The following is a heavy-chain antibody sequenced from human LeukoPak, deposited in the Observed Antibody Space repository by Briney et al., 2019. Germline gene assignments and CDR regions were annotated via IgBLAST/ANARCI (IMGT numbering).Heavy chain of an antibody. CDR3: ARVAGSSYDY. D-gene: IGHD3-10*01. V-gene: IGHV1-69*04. Sequence: SVKVSCKASGGTFSSYGIIWVRQAPGQGLEWMGRIIPILNIADYAQKFQGRVTITADTSTSTAYMELSSLRSEDTAVYYCARVAGSSYDYWGQGTLVTVSS. CDR1: GGTFSSYG. CDR2: IIPILNIA. J-gene: IGHJ4*02.